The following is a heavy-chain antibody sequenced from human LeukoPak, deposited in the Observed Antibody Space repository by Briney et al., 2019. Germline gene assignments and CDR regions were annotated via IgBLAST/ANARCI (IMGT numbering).Heavy chain of an antibody. CDR3: AMWLVTPPLDY. D-gene: IGHD6-19*01. J-gene: IGHJ4*02. V-gene: IGHV3-53*01. Sequence: GGSLRLSCAASGFTVSSNYMSWVRQAPGKGLEWVSVIYSGGSTYYADSVKGRFTISRDNSKNTLYLQMNSLRAEDTAVYYCAMWLVTPPLDYWGQGTLVTVSS. CDR1: GFTVSSNY. CDR2: IYSGGST.